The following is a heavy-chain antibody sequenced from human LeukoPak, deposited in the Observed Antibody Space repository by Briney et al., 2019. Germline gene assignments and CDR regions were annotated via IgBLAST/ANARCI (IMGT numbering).Heavy chain of an antibody. D-gene: IGHD2-21*02. CDR3: ATLRGASTAVFDS. V-gene: IGHV4-59*08. CDR2: IHYSGAT. J-gene: IGHJ4*02. CDR1: GGSISYDY. Sequence: SEALSLTCTVSGGSISYDYWSWIRQSPGKRLEWIGYIHYSGATNYSPSLKSRVTISVDTSKNQFSLKLSSVTAADTALYYCATLRGASTAVFDSWGQGALVTVSS.